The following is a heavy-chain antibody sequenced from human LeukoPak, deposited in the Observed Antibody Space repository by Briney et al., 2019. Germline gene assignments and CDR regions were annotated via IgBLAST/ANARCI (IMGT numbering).Heavy chain of an antibody. D-gene: IGHD3-3*01. CDR3: VRELRFLERDEK. CDR1: GFTFSSYA. Sequence: GGSLRLSCAASGFTFSSYAMSWVRQAPGKGLEWVSAISGSGGSTYYADSVKGRFTISRDDAKNSLYLQMNSLRAEDTAVYYCVRELRFLERDEKWGQGTLVTVSS. CDR2: ISGSGGST. J-gene: IGHJ4*02. V-gene: IGHV3-23*01.